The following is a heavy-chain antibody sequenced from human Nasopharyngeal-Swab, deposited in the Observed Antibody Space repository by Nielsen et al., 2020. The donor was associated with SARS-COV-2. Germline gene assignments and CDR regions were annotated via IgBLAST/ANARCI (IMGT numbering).Heavy chain of an antibody. CDR3: ARDFELIAAAALFDY. D-gene: IGHD6-13*01. CDR2: INPSGGST. J-gene: IGHJ4*02. Sequence: WVRQAPGQGLEWMGIINPSGGSTSYAQKFQGRVTMTRDTSTSTVYMELSSLRSEDTAVYYYARDFELIAAAALFDYWGQGTLVTVSS. V-gene: IGHV1-46*01.